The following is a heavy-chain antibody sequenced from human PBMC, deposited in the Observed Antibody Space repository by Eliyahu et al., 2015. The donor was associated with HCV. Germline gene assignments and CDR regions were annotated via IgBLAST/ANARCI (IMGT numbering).Heavy chain of an antibody. CDR1: GGSINYSNYF. D-gene: IGHD1-26*01. CDR2: IYYTGST. Sequence: QLHLQESGPGLVRPSETLSLTCTVSGGSINYSNYFWGWIRQPPGKGLEWIGNIYYTGSTSYSPSLKSRVTISVDTSKNQLSVRLSSVTATDTAVYYCARPREGGSYGEFDFWGQGILVTVSS. CDR3: ARPREGGSYGEFDF. J-gene: IGHJ4*02. V-gene: IGHV4-39*01.